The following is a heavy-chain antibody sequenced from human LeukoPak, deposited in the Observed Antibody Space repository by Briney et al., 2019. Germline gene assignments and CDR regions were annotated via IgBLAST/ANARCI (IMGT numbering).Heavy chain of an antibody. CDR3: ARHMTTANNWFDP. CDR1: GYTFTGYY. CDR2: INPKSGGT. Sequence: ASVKVSCKASGYTFTGYYMHWVRQAPGQGLAWMGWINPKSGGTNYEQKFQGRVIMTRDTSISTAYMELSRLTSDDTAVYYCARHMTTANNWFDPWGQGTLVTVSS. J-gene: IGHJ5*02. D-gene: IGHD1-1*01. V-gene: IGHV1-2*02.